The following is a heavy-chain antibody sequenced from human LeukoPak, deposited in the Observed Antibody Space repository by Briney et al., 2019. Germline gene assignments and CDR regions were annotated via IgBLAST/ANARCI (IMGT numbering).Heavy chain of an antibody. CDR1: GGSFSGYY. CDR2: INHSGST. D-gene: IGHD6-13*01. V-gene: IGHV4-34*01. J-gene: IGHJ6*02. CDR3: ARGAAAGTFAPISKNYYYGMDV. Sequence: SETLSLTCAVYGGSFSGYYWSWIRQPPGKGLEWIGEINHSGSTNYNPSLKSRVTISVDTSKDQFSLKLSSVTAADTAVYYCARGAAAGTFAPISKNYYYGMDVWGQGTTVTVSS.